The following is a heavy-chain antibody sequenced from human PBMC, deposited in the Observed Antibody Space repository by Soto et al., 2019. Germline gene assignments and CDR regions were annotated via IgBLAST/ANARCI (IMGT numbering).Heavy chain of an antibody. Sequence: QVQLQESGPGLLKPSETLSLTCTVSYASINNYHWTWIRQTPGKGLEWIAYIYYTGTTNFNPSLQSRVTLSMDTAKNQFSLNLRSVTASDTAVYYCATLRGRGEVSPYFDYWGQGRMVTVSS. CDR1: YASINNYH. V-gene: IGHV4-59*08. CDR2: IYYTGTT. D-gene: IGHD3-10*01. J-gene: IGHJ4*02. CDR3: ATLRGRGEVSPYFDY.